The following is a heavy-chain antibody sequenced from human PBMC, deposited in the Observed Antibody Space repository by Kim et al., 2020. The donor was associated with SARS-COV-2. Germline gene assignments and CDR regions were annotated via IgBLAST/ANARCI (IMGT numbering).Heavy chain of an antibody. J-gene: IGHJ6*01. CDR1: GGSISSSSYY. Sequence: SETLSLTCTVSGGSISSSSYYWGWIRQPPGKGLEWIGSIYYSGSTYYNPSLKSRVTISVDTSKNQFSLKLSSVTAADTAVYYCARRARFLEWLAPNYYY. CDR3: ARRARFLEWLAPNYYY. V-gene: IGHV4-39*01. D-gene: IGHD3-3*01. CDR2: IYYSGST.